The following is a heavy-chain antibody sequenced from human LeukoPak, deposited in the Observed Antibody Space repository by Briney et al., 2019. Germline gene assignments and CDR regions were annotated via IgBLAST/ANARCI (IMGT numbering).Heavy chain of an antibody. CDR1: GDTFTGYY. CDR3: ARIHGYNWNYSY. V-gene: IGHV1-2*02. CDR2: INPNSGGT. Sequence: ASVKVACKASGDTFTGYYMHWVRQAPGQGLEWMGWINPNSGGTNYAQKFQGRVTMTRDTSISTAYMELSRLRSDDTAVYYCARIHGYNWNYSYWGQGTLVTVSS. J-gene: IGHJ4*02. D-gene: IGHD1-7*01.